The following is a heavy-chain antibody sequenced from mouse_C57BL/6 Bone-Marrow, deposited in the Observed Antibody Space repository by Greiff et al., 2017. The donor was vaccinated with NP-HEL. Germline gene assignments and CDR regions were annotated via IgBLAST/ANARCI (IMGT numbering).Heavy chain of an antibody. V-gene: IGHV7-1*01. D-gene: IGHD2-12*01. CDR2: SRNKANDYTT. CDR1: GFTFSDFY. CDR3: ARDALPGDYAMDY. J-gene: IGHJ4*01. Sequence: EVKLMESGGGLVQSGRSLRLSCATSGFTFSDFYMEWVRQAPGKGLEWIAASRNKANDYTTEYSASVKGRFIVSRDTSQSILYLQMNALRAEDTAIYYCARDALPGDYAMDYWGQGTSVTVSS.